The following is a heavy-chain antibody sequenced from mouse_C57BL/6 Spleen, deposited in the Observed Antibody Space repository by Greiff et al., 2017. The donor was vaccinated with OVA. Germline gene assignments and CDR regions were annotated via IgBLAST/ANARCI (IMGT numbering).Heavy chain of an antibody. CDR1: GFTFSSYA. D-gene: IGHD1-2*01. CDR3: ARDYTDDSLHYDCDY. CDR2: ISAGGSYT. V-gene: IGHV5-4*03. J-gene: IGHJ2*01. Sequence: EVKVVESGGGLVKPGGSLKLSCAASGFTFSSYAMSWVRQTPEQGLEWVATISAGGSYTYYPDNLKGRFTFTRDKAKNNVYMQLSNLTSEDSAVYYCARDYTDDSLHYDCDYWGQGTTLTVSS.